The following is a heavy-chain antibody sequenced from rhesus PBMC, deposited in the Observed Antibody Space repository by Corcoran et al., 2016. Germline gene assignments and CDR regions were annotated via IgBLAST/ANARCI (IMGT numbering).Heavy chain of an antibody. CDR2: ISYSGST. V-gene: IGHV4-122*02. Sequence: QVQLQESGPGVVKPSETLSLTCAVSGGSISDNSRWSWIRQPPGRGLEWIGDISYSGSTSYNPSLKSRVTISRDTSKNQFSLKLSSVTAADTAVYYCAREHIVVVVSATSYFDYWGQGVLVTVSS. CDR1: GGSISDNSR. D-gene: IGHD2-39*02. CDR3: AREHIVVVVSATSYFDY. J-gene: IGHJ4*01.